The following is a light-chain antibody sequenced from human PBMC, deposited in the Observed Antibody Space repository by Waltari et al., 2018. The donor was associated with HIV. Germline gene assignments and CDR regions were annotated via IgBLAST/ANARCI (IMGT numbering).Light chain of an antibody. CDR2: EGS. Sequence: GSPGQSITISCTGTSSDVGSYNLVSWYQQHPGKAPKVMIYEGSKRPSGVSNRFSGSKSGNTASLTISGLQAEDEADYYCCSYTGSSTRRPYVFGTGTKVTVL. CDR1: SSDVGSYNL. V-gene: IGLV2-23*01. CDR3: CSYTGSSTRRPYV. J-gene: IGLJ1*01.